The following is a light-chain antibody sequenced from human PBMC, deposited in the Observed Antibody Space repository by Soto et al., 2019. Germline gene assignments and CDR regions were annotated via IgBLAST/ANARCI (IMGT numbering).Light chain of an antibody. Sequence: EIVLTQSPGTLSLSPGEGATLSCRASQSVSSSYLAWYQQKPGQAPRLLIYGTSGRATGIPDRFNGSGSGTDFTLTISRLEPEDFAAYYCQHYGSSPLFTFGPGTKVDIK. V-gene: IGKV3-20*01. CDR3: QHYGSSPLFT. CDR1: QSVSSSY. J-gene: IGKJ3*01. CDR2: GTS.